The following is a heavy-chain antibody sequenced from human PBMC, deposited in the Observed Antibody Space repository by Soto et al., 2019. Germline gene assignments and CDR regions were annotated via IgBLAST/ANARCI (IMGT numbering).Heavy chain of an antibody. CDR3: AKGSGGGNSFDY. J-gene: IGHJ4*02. CDR2: IWHDGSSE. D-gene: IGHD1-1*01. V-gene: IGHV3-33*06. Sequence: QVQLVESGGGVVQPGRSLRLSCAASGFPFSSNGMHWVRQVPGKGLEWVALIWHDGSSEYYADSVKGRFTLSRDNSKHRLYLQMNSLRAEDTAVYYCAKGSGGGNSFDYWGQGTLVTVSS. CDR1: GFPFSSNG.